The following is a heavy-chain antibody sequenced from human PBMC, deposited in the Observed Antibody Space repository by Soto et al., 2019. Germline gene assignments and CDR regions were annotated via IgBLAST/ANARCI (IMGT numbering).Heavy chain of an antibody. V-gene: IGHV3-33*01. CDR3: ARDVVEMATIADY. CDR2: IRYDGSNK. D-gene: IGHD5-12*01. CDR1: GFTFSSYG. Sequence: QVQLVESGGGVVQPGRSLRLSCAASGFTFSSYGMHWVRQAPGKGLERVAVIRYDGSNKYYADSVKGRFTISRDNSKNTLYLQMNSLRAEDTAVYYCARDVVEMATIADYWGQGTLVTVSS. J-gene: IGHJ4*02.